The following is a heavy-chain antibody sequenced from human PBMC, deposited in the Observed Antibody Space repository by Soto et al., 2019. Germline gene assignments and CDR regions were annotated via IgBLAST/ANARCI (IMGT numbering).Heavy chain of an antibody. CDR3: ARGSLSNYYYYYYMDV. J-gene: IGHJ6*03. D-gene: IGHD4-4*01. CDR2: MNPNSGNT. V-gene: IGHV1-8*01. Sequence: ASVKVSCKASGYTFTSYDINWVRQATGQGLEWMGWMNPNSGNTGYAQKFQGRVTMTRNTSISTAYMELSSLRSEDTAVYYCARGSLSNYYYYYYMDVWGKGTTVTVSS. CDR1: GYTFTSYD.